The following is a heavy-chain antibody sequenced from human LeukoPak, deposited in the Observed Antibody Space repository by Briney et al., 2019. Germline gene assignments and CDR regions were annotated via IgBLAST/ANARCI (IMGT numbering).Heavy chain of an antibody. Sequence: SETLSLTCAVYGGSFSGYYWSWIRQPPGKGLEWIGEINHSGSTNYNPSLKSRVTISVDTSKNQFSLKLSSVTAADTAVYYCARSIAAANHYFDYWGQGTLVTVSS. D-gene: IGHD6-13*01. CDR1: GGSFSGYY. CDR3: ARSIAAANHYFDY. J-gene: IGHJ4*02. V-gene: IGHV4-34*01. CDR2: INHSGST.